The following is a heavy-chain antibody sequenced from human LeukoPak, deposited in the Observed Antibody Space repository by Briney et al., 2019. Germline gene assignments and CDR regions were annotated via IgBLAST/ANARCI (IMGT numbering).Heavy chain of an antibody. CDR3: ARGPNYYGSGSYDY. D-gene: IGHD3-10*01. J-gene: IGHJ4*02. Sequence: SETLPLTCTVSGGSISSYYWSWIRQPPGKGLEWIGYIYYSGSTNYNPSLKSRVTISVDTSKNQFSLKLSSVTAADTAVYYCARGPNYYGSGSYDYWGQGTLVTVSS. CDR2: IYYSGST. CDR1: GGSISSYY. V-gene: IGHV4-59*01.